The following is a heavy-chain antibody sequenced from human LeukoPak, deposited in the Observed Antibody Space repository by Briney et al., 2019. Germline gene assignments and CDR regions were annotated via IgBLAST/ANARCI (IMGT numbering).Heavy chain of an antibody. Sequence: PGGSLRLSCAASGFTFSSYSMNWVRQAPGKGLEWVSYISNSSSTIYYADSVKGRFTISRDNAKNSLYLQMNSLRAEDTALYYCAKDMGFPAAAGYFDYWGQGTLVTVSS. CDR1: GFTFSSYS. CDR3: AKDMGFPAAAGYFDY. V-gene: IGHV3-48*04. J-gene: IGHJ4*02. CDR2: ISNSSSTI. D-gene: IGHD6-13*01.